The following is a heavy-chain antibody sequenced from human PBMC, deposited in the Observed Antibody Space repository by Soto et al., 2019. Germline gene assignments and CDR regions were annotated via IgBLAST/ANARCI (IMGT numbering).Heavy chain of an antibody. D-gene: IGHD6-13*01. CDR2: INPNSGGT. Sequence: QVQLVQSGAEVKKPGASVKVSCKASGYTFTGYYMHWVRQAPGQGLEWMGWINPNSGGTNYAQKFQGWVTMTRDTSISTAYMELSRLRSDDTAVYYCAREESGISWYGEEYFQHWGQGTLVTVSS. CDR1: GYTFTGYY. V-gene: IGHV1-2*04. CDR3: AREESGISWYGEEYFQH. J-gene: IGHJ1*01.